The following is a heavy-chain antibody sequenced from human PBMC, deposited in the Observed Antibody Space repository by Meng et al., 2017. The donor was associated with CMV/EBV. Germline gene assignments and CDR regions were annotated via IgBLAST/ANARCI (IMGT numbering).Heavy chain of an antibody. D-gene: IGHD3-3*01. CDR3: ARVTDFWSTPWGFDP. Sequence: ASVKVSCKASGYTFTGYYMHWVRQAPGQGLEWMGWINANSGGTNYAVKFQGRVTMTRDTSITTAYMELSRLRSDDTAGYYCARVTDFWSTPWGFDPWGQGTLVTVSS. V-gene: IGHV1-2*02. CDR1: GYTFTGYY. J-gene: IGHJ5*01. CDR2: INANSGGT.